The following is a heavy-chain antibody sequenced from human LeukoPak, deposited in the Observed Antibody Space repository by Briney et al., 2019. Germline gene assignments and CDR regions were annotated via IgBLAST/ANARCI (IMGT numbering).Heavy chain of an antibody. CDR2: IYYSGST. D-gene: IGHD6-13*01. V-gene: IGHV4-59*01. CDR1: GGSISSYY. Sequence: PSETLSLTCTVSGGSISSYYWSWIRQPPGKGLEWIGYIYYSGSTNYNPSLKSRVTISVDTSKNQFSLKLSSVTAADTAVYYCAGDRRHGRWYSLPVYYYGMDVWGQGTTVTVSS. CDR3: AGDRRHGRWYSLPVYYYGMDV. J-gene: IGHJ6*02.